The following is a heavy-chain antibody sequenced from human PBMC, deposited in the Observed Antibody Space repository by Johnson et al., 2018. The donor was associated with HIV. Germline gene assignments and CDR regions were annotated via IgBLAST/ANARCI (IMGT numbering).Heavy chain of an antibody. CDR1: GFTVSSNY. V-gene: IGHV3-53*01. J-gene: IGHJ3*02. Sequence: EVQLVESGGGLIQPGGSLRLSCAASGFTVSSNYMSWVRQAPGKGLEWVSVIDSGGSTYYADSVKGRFTISSDNSKNTLYLQMNSLRAEDTAVYYCARRDDIRNGAFDIWGQGTMVTVSS. CDR3: ARRDDIRNGAFDI. CDR2: IDSGGST. D-gene: IGHD3-22*01.